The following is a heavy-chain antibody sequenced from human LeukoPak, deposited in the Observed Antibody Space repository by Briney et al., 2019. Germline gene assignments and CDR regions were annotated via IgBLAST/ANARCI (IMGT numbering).Heavy chain of an antibody. CDR1: GFSFGSYA. CDR2: ISGSGSHA. J-gene: IGHJ5*02. CDR3: GSGPVGTTVP. Sequence: GGSLRLSCAASGFSFGSYAMGWTRQAPGQGLEWVSAISGSGSHANYAESVKGRFTISRDNSKNTLYLQMHSLIAADTAVYYCGSGPVGTTVPWGQGTLVTVSS. D-gene: IGHD1-1*01. V-gene: IGHV3-23*01.